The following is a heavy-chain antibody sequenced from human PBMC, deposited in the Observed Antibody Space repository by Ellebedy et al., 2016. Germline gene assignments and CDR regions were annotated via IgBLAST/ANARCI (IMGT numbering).Heavy chain of an antibody. CDR2: IYYSGST. CDR1: GGSISSYY. J-gene: IGHJ4*02. V-gene: IGHV4-59*08. D-gene: IGHD6-19*01. CDR3: ARHVARQWLVAAFDY. Sequence: SETLSLTCTVSGGSISSYYWSWIRQPPGKGLEWIGYIYYSGSTNYNPSLKSRVTMSVNSSKNQFSLRLNSVTAADTAVYYCARHVARQWLVAAFDYWGQGTLVTVSS.